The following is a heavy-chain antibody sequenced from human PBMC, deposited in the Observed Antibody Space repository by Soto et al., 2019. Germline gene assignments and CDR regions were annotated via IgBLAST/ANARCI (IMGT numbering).Heavy chain of an antibody. Sequence: GGSLRLSCAASGFTLSNYWMHWVRQVPGKGLVWVSRINSDESSATYADSVKGRFTISRDNAKNTLYLQMNSLRAEDTAVYYCAREGSPYCDSSSCCRPCDDWGRGTLVTVSS. CDR1: GFTLSNYW. J-gene: IGHJ4*02. D-gene: IGHD2-2*01. V-gene: IGHV3-74*01. CDR3: AREGSPYCDSSSCCRPCDD. CDR2: INSDESSA.